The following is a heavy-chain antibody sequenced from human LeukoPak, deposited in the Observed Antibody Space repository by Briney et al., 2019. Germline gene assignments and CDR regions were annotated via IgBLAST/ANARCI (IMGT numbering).Heavy chain of an antibody. Sequence: GGSLRLSCAATGFTFSGYYMSWIRQAPGKGLEWVSYISSSGSTIYYADSVKGRFTISRDNAKNSLYLQMNSLRAEDTAVYYCARDRHSSGWTYPFDYWGQGTLVTVS. V-gene: IGHV3-11*04. J-gene: IGHJ4*02. CDR1: GFTFSGYY. D-gene: IGHD6-19*01. CDR3: ARDRHSSGWTYPFDY. CDR2: ISSSGSTI.